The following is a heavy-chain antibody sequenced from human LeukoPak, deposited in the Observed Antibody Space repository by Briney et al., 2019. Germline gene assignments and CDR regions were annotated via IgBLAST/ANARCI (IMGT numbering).Heavy chain of an antibody. CDR1: GFTFSSYS. D-gene: IGHD6-19*01. J-gene: IGHJ4*02. V-gene: IGHV3-48*01. Sequence: TGGSLRLSCAASGFTFSSYSMNWVRQAPGKGLEWVSYISSSSSTIYYADSVKGRFTISRDNAKNSLYLQMNSLRAEDTAVYYCARESRQWLVLGGVDYWGQGTLVTVSS. CDR3: ARESRQWLVLGGVDY. CDR2: ISSSSSTI.